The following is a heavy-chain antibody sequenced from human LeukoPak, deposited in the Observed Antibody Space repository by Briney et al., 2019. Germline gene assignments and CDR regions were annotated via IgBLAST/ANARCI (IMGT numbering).Heavy chain of an antibody. CDR3: ARDRVGYCSGGSCYRIYYGMDV. Sequence: GRSLRLSCAASGFTFSSYGMHWVRQAPGKGLEWVAVIWYDGSNKYYADSVKGRFTISRDNSKNTLYLRMNSLRAEDTAVYYCARDRVGYCSGGSCYRIYYGMDVWGQGTTVTVSS. CDR1: GFTFSSYG. CDR2: IWYDGSNK. V-gene: IGHV3-33*01. J-gene: IGHJ6*02. D-gene: IGHD2-15*01.